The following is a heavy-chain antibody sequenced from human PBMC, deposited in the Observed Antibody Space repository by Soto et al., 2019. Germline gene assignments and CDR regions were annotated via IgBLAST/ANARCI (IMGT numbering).Heavy chain of an antibody. D-gene: IGHD3-3*01. J-gene: IGHJ4*02. V-gene: IGHV3-23*01. Sequence: EVQLLESGGGLVQPGGSLRLSCTVSGFTFSSYAMSWVRQAPGKGLEWVSAISASGGSIYYADCVKGRFTISRDNSKNTLYLQMNSLRAEDTAVYYCAKHPPILVYTGLETGIFDYWGQGTLVTVSA. CDR1: GFTFSSYA. CDR2: ISASGGSI. CDR3: AKHPPILVYTGLETGIFDY.